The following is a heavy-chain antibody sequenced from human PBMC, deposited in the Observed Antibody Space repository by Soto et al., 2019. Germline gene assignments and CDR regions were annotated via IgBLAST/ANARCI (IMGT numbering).Heavy chain of an antibody. CDR1: GYPFTTYY. J-gene: IGHJ4*02. V-gene: IGHV1-2*02. CDR2: IDPRSGGT. CDR3: ATDDYGIFTY. Sequence: HVQLVQSGTEVKKPGASVRVSCMVSGYPFTTYYIHWVRQAPGQGLEWMGWIDPRSGGTVYEQKCQGRVAMTRDKSISTVYMDLSGLTSDDVALYYCATDDYGIFTYWGQGSLVTVSS. D-gene: IGHD2-15*01.